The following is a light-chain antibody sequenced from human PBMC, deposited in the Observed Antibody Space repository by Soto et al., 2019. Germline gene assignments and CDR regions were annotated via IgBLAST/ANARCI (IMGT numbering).Light chain of an antibody. CDR3: QQYNSMLS. Sequence: DIQMTQSPSSLSASVGDRVTIACQSSHDVSRNLNWFQQKPGEAPKLLIYDASNLERGVPSRFSASGSGTDFTFTISSLHPEDVATYYCQQYNSMLSFGGGT. J-gene: IGKJ4*01. V-gene: IGKV1-33*01. CDR2: DAS. CDR1: HDVSRN.